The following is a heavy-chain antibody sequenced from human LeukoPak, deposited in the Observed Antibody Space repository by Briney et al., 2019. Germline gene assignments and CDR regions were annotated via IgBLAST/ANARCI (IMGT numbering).Heavy chain of an antibody. CDR3: ARGVMVRGVSAFDI. J-gene: IGHJ3*02. Sequence: SETLSLTCTVSGGSISSFYWSWIRQPPGKGLEWIGYMYYSGSTNYNPSLKSRVTISVDTSKIQLSLKLNSVTAADTAVYYCARGVMVRGVSAFDIWGQGAMVTVSS. V-gene: IGHV4-59*01. CDR1: GGSISSFY. D-gene: IGHD3-10*01. CDR2: MYYSGST.